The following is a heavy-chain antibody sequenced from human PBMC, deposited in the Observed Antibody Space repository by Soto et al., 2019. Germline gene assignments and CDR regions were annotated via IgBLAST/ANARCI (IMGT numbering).Heavy chain of an antibody. Sequence: QVQLQESGPGLVKPSQTLSLTCTVSGGSISSGDYYWSWIRQPPGNGLEWIGYIYYGGSTYYNPSLKSRVTISVDTSKNQGCLKLSSVTAADTAVYYCARTGGSSGYSFDYWGQGTLVTVSS. D-gene: IGHD3-22*01. CDR1: GGSISSGDYY. CDR3: ARTGGSSGYSFDY. J-gene: IGHJ4*02. V-gene: IGHV4-30-4*01. CDR2: IYYGGST.